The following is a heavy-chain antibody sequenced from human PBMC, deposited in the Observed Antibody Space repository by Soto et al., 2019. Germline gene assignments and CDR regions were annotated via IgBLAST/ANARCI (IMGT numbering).Heavy chain of an antibody. CDR3: ARGEGDIVVVPAAIDPYNWFDP. V-gene: IGHV1-46*03. CDR1: GYTFTSYY. J-gene: IGHJ5*02. CDR2: INPSGGST. D-gene: IGHD2-2*01. Sequence: ASVKVSCKASGYTFTSYYMHWVRQAPGQGLEWMGIINPSGGSTSYAQKFQGRVTMTRDTSTSTVYMELSSRRSEDTAVYYCARGEGDIVVVPAAIDPYNWFDPWGQGTLVTVSS.